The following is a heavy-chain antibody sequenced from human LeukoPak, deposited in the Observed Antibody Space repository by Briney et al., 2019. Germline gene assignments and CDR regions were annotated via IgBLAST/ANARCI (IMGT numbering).Heavy chain of an antibody. CDR3: ARAPYYYGSGSYYP. CDR2: INHSGST. J-gene: IGHJ5*02. D-gene: IGHD3-10*01. Sequence: SETLSLTCAVYGGSFSGYYWSWIRQPPGKGLEWIGEINHSGSTNYNPSLKSRVTISVDTSKSQFSLKLSSVTAADTAVYYCARAPYYYGSGSYYPWGQGTLVTVSS. CDR1: GGSFSGYY. V-gene: IGHV4-34*01.